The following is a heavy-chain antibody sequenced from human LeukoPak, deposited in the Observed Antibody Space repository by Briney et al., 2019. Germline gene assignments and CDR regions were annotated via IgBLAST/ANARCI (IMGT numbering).Heavy chain of an antibody. J-gene: IGHJ4*02. CDR3: ARGGYYYDSSVYYYRYYFDY. Sequence: ASVKVSSKASGYTFTGYYMHWVRQAPGQGLEWMGWINPNSGDTNYAQKFQGRVTMTRDTSTSTAYMELSRLRSDDTAVYYCARGGYYYDSSVYYYRYYFDYWGQGALVTVSS. D-gene: IGHD3-22*01. CDR1: GYTFTGYY. CDR2: INPNSGDT. V-gene: IGHV1-2*02.